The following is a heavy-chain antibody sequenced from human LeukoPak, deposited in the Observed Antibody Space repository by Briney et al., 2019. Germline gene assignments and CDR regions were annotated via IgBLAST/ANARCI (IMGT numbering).Heavy chain of an antibody. Sequence: PGGSLRLSCAASGFTFSSYGMHWVRQAPGKGLERVAFIRYDGSNKYYADSVKGRFTTSRDNSKNTLYLQMNSLRAEDTAVYYCAKDTVDTAMVKSPEGLVDYWGQGTLVTVSS. CDR2: IRYDGSNK. V-gene: IGHV3-30*02. J-gene: IGHJ4*02. D-gene: IGHD5-18*01. CDR3: AKDTVDTAMVKSPEGLVDY. CDR1: GFTFSSYG.